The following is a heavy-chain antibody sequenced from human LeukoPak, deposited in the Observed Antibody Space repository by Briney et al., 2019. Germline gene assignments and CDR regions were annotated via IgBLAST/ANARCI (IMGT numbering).Heavy chain of an antibody. D-gene: IGHD4-11*01. CDR2: ISISSSYT. J-gene: IGHJ4*01. CDR1: GFTFSDYY. V-gene: IGHV3-11*06. CDR3: ATTLTTYLDY. Sequence: GGSLRLSCAASGFTFSDYYMSWIRQAPGKGLEWVSYISISSSYTNYADSVKGRFTISRDNAKNSLYLRMNSLRAEDTAVYYCATTLTTYLDYWGHGTLVTVSS.